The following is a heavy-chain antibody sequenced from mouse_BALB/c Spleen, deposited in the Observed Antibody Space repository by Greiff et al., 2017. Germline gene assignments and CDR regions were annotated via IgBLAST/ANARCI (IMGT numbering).Heavy chain of an antibody. D-gene: IGHD2-10*02. Sequence: QVQLQQPGAELVKPGASVKLSCKASGYTFTSYWMHWVKQRPGQGLEWIGEINPSNGRTNYNEKFKSKATLTVDKSSSTAYMQLSSLTSEDSAVYYGARKREYGNDNYAMDDWGQGTSVTVSS. J-gene: IGHJ4*01. V-gene: IGHV1S81*02. CDR3: ARKREYGNDNYAMDD. CDR1: GYTFTSYW. CDR2: INPSNGRT.